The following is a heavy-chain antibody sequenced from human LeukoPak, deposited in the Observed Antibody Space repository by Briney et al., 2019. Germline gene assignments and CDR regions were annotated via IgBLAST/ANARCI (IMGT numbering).Heavy chain of an antibody. J-gene: IGHJ5*02. V-gene: IGHV3-33*01. CDR1: GFTLSFYG. D-gene: IGHD3-10*01. Sequence: GRSLRLSCAASGFTLSFYGMHWVRQAPGKGLEWVAVIWSDGSNKYYADSVKGRFTISRDNSKNTLYLQMNSLRAEDTAVYYCAREDGSASYYNNWFDPWGQGTLVTVSS. CDR2: IWSDGSNK. CDR3: AREDGSASYYNNWFDP.